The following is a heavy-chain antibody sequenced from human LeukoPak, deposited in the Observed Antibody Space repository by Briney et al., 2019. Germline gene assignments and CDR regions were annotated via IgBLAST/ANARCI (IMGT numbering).Heavy chain of an antibody. Sequence: GGSLRLSCAASGFDLSTYEMNWVRQAPGKGLEWIADITISGHTKNYADSVKGRFSISRDNARTSLYLQMHSLIVEDTGVYYCARGDPHADLWGQGTLVTVSS. D-gene: IGHD5-24*01. J-gene: IGHJ5*02. CDR2: ITISGHTK. V-gene: IGHV3-48*03. CDR3: ARGDPHADL. CDR1: GFDLSTYE.